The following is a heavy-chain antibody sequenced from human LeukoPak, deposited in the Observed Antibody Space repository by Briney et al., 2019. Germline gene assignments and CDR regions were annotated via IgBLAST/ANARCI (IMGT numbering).Heavy chain of an antibody. CDR2: IWYDGSNK. CDR1: GFTFSSYG. CDR3: ARLTSGNGLDV. V-gene: IGHV3-33*01. J-gene: IGHJ6*02. Sequence: PGGSLRLSCAAFGFTFSSYGMHWVRQAPGKGLEWVAVIWYDGSNKYYVDSVKGRFIISRDNSKNTLLFQMNSLRAEDTAVYYCARLTSGNGLDVWGRGTTVTVS. D-gene: IGHD3-3*01.